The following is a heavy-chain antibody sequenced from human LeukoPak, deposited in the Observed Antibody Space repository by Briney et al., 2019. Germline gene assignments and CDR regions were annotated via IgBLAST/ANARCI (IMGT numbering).Heavy chain of an antibody. V-gene: IGHV4-39*07. J-gene: IGHJ4*02. Sequence: SETLSLTCTVSGGSISSSSYHWGWIRQPPGKGLEWIGSIYYSGSTYYNPSLKSRVTISVDTSKNQFSLKLSSVTAADTAVYYCARVGGVMDYWGQGTLVTVFS. CDR3: ARVGGVMDY. CDR2: IYYSGST. CDR1: GGSISSSSYH. D-gene: IGHD3-16*01.